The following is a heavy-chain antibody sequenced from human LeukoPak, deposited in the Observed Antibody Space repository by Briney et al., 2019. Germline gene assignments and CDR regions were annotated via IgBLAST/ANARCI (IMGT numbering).Heavy chain of an antibody. D-gene: IGHD6-19*01. V-gene: IGHV3-23*01. J-gene: IGHJ4*02. CDR1: GFTFSSYA. CDR2: ISGSGGST. CDR3: SAQPEAVAGGMHY. Sequence: GGSLRLSCAASGFTFSSYAMSWVRQAPGKGLEWVSAISGSGGSTYYADSVKGRFTISRDNSKNTLYLQMNSLRAEDTAVYYCSAQPEAVAGGMHYWGQGALVTVSS.